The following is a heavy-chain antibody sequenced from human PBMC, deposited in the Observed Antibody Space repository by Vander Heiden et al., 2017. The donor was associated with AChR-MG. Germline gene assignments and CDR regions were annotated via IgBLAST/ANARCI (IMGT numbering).Heavy chain of an antibody. CDR1: GGTFSSYA. J-gene: IGHJ4*01. CDR2: IIPIFGTA. V-gene: IGHV1-69*06. D-gene: IGHD3-16*01. CDR3: AREFPPLGGFDY. Sequence: QVQLVQSGAEVKKPGSSVQLSCKASGGTFSSYACGWVRQAPGQGREWRGGIIPIFGTANYAQKFQGRVTITADKSTSTAYMELSSLRSEDTAVYYCAREFPPLGGFDYWGHGTLVTVSS.